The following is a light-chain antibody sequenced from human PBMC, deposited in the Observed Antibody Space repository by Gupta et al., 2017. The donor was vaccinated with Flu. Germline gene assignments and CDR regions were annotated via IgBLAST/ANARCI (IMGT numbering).Light chain of an antibody. CDR3: QSYDSSLRV. J-gene: IGLJ2*01. Sequence: QSVLTQPPSVSGAPGQRVTISCTGSSSYTGAGYAVHWYPPLPGTAPNPLIYGNSNRPSGVPDRFSGSKSGTSAALAITGLEAEDEADYYCQSYDSSLRVFGGGTKLTVL. CDR1: SSYTGAGYA. V-gene: IGLV1-40*01. CDR2: GNS.